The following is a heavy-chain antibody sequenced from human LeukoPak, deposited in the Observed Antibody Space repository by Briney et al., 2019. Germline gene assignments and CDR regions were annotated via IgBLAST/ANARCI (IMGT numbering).Heavy chain of an antibody. J-gene: IGHJ5*02. CDR3: ARAHQSVATVSGGNQGFDP. CDR1: GYTFTSYG. CDR2: ISAYNGNT. Sequence: ASVKVSCKASGYTFTSYGISWVRQAPGQGLEWMGWISAYNGNTNYAQKLQGRVTMTTDASTSTAYMELRSLRSDDTAVYYCARAHQSVATVSGGNQGFDPWGQGTLVTVSS. D-gene: IGHD4-23*01. V-gene: IGHV1-18*01.